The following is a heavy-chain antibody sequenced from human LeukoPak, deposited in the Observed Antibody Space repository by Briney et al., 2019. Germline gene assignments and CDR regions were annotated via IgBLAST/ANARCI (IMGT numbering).Heavy chain of an antibody. CDR3: ARRRGGYYVY. CDR2: ISKSGDHT. CDR1: GLTFNNYA. V-gene: IGHV3-23*01. Sequence: GGSLRLSCAVSGLTFNNYAMSWVRQAPGKGLEWVSAISKSGDHTYYAASAKGRFTIYRDNSKNTQYLQMNSLRAEDTAVYYCARRRGGYYVYWGQGTLVSVSS. D-gene: IGHD3-3*01. J-gene: IGHJ4*02.